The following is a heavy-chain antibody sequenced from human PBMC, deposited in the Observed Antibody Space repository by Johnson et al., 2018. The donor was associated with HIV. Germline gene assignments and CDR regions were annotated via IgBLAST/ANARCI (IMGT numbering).Heavy chain of an antibody. Sequence: QVQLVESGGGVVQPERSLRLSCAGSGFTFSDHYMSWVRQAPGKGLEWVSYISTSGSTINYADSVKGRFTISRDNAKKSLYLQMNSLRVEDTAVYYCASEVRGVLDIWGQGTMVAVSS. CDR2: ISTSGSTI. CDR1: GFTFSDHY. D-gene: IGHD3-10*01. CDR3: ASEVRGVLDI. J-gene: IGHJ3*02. V-gene: IGHV3-11*04.